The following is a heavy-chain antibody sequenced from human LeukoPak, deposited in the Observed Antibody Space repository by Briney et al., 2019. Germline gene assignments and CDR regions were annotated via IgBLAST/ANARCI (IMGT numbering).Heavy chain of an antibody. V-gene: IGHV4-39*01. CDR2: INYSGNT. CDR1: GGSITSGAYY. CDR3: ARNRGSYDSSGYQNYFAY. Sequence: SETLSLTCTVSGGSITSGAYYWRWIRKPPGKGLERIGSINYSGNTYSNPSLKSRVTISVDTSKNQFSLKLSSVTAADTAVYYCARNRGSYDSSGYQNYFAYWGQGTLVIVSS. D-gene: IGHD3-22*01. J-gene: IGHJ4*02.